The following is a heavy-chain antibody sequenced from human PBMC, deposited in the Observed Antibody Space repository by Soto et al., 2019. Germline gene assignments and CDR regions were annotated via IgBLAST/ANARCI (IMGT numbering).Heavy chain of an antibody. Sequence: ASVKVSCKASGYTFTSYGISWVRQAPGQGLERMGWISAYNGNTNYAQKLQGRVTMTTDTSTSTAYMELRSLRSDDTAVYYCARDRWDIVVVVAATLDDAFDIWGQGTMVTVSS. J-gene: IGHJ3*02. CDR1: GYTFTSYG. CDR2: ISAYNGNT. V-gene: IGHV1-18*01. CDR3: ARDRWDIVVVVAATLDDAFDI. D-gene: IGHD2-15*01.